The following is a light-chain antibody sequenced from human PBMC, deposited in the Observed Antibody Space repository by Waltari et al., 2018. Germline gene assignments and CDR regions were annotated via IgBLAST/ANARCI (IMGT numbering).Light chain of an antibody. CDR2: RNN. J-gene: IGLJ3*02. CDR3: AAWDDSLSDRV. V-gene: IGLV1-47*01. Sequence: QSVLTQPPSASGTPGQRVTISCSGSRSNIGSNYVYWYQQLPGTAPKLLIYRNNQRPSGVPDRFSGSKSGTSASLAISGLRSEDEADYYCAAWDDSLSDRVFGGGTKVTVL. CDR1: RSNIGSNY.